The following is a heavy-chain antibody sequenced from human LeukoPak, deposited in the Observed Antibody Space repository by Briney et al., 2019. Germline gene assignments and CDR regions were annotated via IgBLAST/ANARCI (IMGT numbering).Heavy chain of an antibody. CDR3: ARGSHPGEWELRKYNWFDP. CDR1: GFTFSSYS. Sequence: GGSLRLSCAASGFTFSSYSMNWVRQAPGKGLEWVSSISSSSSYIYYADSVKGRFTISRDNAKNSLYLQMNSLRAEDTAVYYCARGSHPGEWELRKYNWFDPWGQGTLVTVSS. J-gene: IGHJ5*02. CDR2: ISSSSSYI. D-gene: IGHD1-26*01. V-gene: IGHV3-21*01.